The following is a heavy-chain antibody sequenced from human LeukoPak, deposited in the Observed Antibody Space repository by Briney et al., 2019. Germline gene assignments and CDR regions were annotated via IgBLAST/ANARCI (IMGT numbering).Heavy chain of an antibody. Sequence: ASVKVSCKASGGTFSSYAISWVRQAPGQGLEWMGRIIPILGIANYAQKFQGRVTITADKSTSTAYMEPSSLRSEDTAVYYCARDSRPFNYYDSSGYWYYYYDMDVWGQGTTVTVSS. CDR1: GGTFSSYA. V-gene: IGHV1-69*04. CDR2: IIPILGIA. D-gene: IGHD3-22*01. J-gene: IGHJ6*02. CDR3: ARDSRPFNYYDSSGYWYYYYDMDV.